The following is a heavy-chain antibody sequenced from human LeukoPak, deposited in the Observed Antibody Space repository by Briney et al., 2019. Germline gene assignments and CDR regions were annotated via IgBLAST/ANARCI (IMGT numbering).Heavy chain of an antibody. CDR1: GGSISSGGYS. J-gene: IGHJ3*02. D-gene: IGHD4-23*01. CDR3: ASMTTVVRDAFDI. V-gene: IGHV4-30-2*01. CDR2: IYHSGST. Sequence: PSETPSLTCAVSGGSISSGGYSWSWIRQPPGKGLEWIGYIYHSGSTYYNPSLKSRVTISVDRSKNQFSLKLSSVTAADTAVYYCASMTTVVRDAFDIWGQGTMVTVSS.